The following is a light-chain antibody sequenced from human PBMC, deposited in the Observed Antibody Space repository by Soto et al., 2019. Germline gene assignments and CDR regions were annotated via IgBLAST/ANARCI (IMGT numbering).Light chain of an antibody. V-gene: IGKV1-5*03. CDR2: EAS. CDR1: QTVYTW. Sequence: DIQMTQSPSTLSASIGDRVTITCRASQTVYTWLAWYQQKPGTAPKLLIYEASTLHSGVPSRFTGSGSGTQFTLVISRLQPDDFATYYCQQYSRYSPYTFGQGTKVEI. CDR3: QQYSRYSPYT. J-gene: IGKJ2*01.